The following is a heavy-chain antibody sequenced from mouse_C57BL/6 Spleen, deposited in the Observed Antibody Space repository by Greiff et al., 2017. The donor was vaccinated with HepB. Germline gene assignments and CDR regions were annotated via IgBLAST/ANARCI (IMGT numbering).Heavy chain of an antibody. V-gene: IGHV1-19*01. CDR2: INPYNGGT. Sequence: EVQLVESGPVLVKPGASVKMSCKASGYTFTDYYMNWVKQSHGKSLEWIGVINPYNGGTSYNQKFKGKATLTVDKSSSTAYMELNSLTSEDSAVYYCARRSGYVDYFDYWGQGTTLTVSS. CDR1: GYTFTDYY. D-gene: IGHD3-2*02. J-gene: IGHJ2*01. CDR3: ARRSGYVDYFDY.